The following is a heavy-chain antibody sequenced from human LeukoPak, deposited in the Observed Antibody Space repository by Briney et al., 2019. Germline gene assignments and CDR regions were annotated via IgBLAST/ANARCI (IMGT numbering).Heavy chain of an antibody. CDR1: GGSISSSDYD. CDR3: AREGGFYRPLDY. V-gene: IGHV4-39*07. Sequence: SETLSLTCTVSGGSISSSDYDWGWIRQPPGKGLEWIGEVHLDGRTNYNPSLKSRLIMSVDLPENHISLKLTSVTAADTAVYYCAREGGFYRPLDYSGQGTLVTVSS. D-gene: IGHD3-3*01. CDR2: VHLDGRT. J-gene: IGHJ4*02.